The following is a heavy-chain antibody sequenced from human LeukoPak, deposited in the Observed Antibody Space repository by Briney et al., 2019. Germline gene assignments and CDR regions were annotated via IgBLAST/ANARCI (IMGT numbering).Heavy chain of an antibody. CDR3: ASGYCSSTSCYPDY. CDR2: ISAYNGNT. V-gene: IGHV1-18*01. D-gene: IGHD2-2*01. J-gene: IGHJ4*02. Sequence: ASVKVSCKASGYTFTSYGISWVRQAPGQGLEWMGWISAYNGNTNYAQKLQGRVTMTTDTSTGTAYMELRSLRSDDTAVYYCASGYCSSTSCYPDYWGQGTLVTVSS. CDR1: GYTFTSYG.